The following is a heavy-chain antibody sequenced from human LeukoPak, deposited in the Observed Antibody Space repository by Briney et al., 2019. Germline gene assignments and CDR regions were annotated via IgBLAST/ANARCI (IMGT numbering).Heavy chain of an antibody. Sequence: SVKVSCKASGGTFSSYAISWVRQAPGQGLEWMGGIIPIFGTANYAQKFRGRVTITTDESTSTAYMELSSLRAEDTAVYYCARGTPSSSGWLYYGMDVWGQGTTVTVSS. V-gene: IGHV1-69*05. CDR3: ARGTPSSSGWLYYGMDV. CDR1: GGTFSSYA. D-gene: IGHD6-19*01. CDR2: IIPIFGTA. J-gene: IGHJ6*02.